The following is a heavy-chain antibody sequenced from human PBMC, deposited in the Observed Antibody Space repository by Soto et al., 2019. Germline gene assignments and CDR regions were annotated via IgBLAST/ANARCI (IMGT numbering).Heavy chain of an antibody. D-gene: IGHD3-22*01. V-gene: IGHV1-69*13. CDR1: GGTFSSYA. J-gene: IGHJ5*02. CDR2: IIPIFGTA. Sequence: SVKVSCKASGGTFSSYAISWVRQAPGQGLEWMGGIIPIFGTANYAQKFQGRVTITADESTGTAYMELSSLRSEDTAVYYCARVGYYYDSSGYRWFDPWGQGTLVTISS. CDR3: ARVGYYYDSSGYRWFDP.